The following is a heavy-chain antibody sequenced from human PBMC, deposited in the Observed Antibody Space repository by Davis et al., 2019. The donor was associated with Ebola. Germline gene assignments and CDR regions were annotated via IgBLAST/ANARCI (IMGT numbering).Heavy chain of an antibody. CDR3: AKDGRFLEWLLFDY. J-gene: IGHJ4*02. D-gene: IGHD3-3*01. CDR1: GGSFSGYY. Sequence: ETLSLTCAVYGGSFSGYYWSWVRQAPGKGLEWVANIKQDGSEKYYVDSVKGRFTISRDNSKNTLYLQMNSLRAEDTAVYYCAKDGRFLEWLLFDYWGQGTLVTVSS. V-gene: IGHV3-7*03. CDR2: IKQDGSEK.